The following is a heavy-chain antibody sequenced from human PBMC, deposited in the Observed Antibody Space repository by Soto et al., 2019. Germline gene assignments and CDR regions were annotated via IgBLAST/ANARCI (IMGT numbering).Heavy chain of an antibody. V-gene: IGHV3-30-3*01. D-gene: IGHD6-6*01. CDR1: GFTFSSYA. Sequence: GGSLRLSCAASGFTFSSYAMHWVRQAPGKGLEWVAVISYDGSNKYYADSVKGRFTISRDNSKNTLYLQMNSLRAEDTAVYYCARCIAARQIPLYYGMDVWGQGTTVTVSS. CDR2: ISYDGSNK. J-gene: IGHJ6*02. CDR3: ARCIAARQIPLYYGMDV.